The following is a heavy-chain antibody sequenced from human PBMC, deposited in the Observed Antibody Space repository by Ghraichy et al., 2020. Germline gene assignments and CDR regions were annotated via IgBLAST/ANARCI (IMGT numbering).Heavy chain of an antibody. CDR3: ATGVRAITMIVWD. J-gene: IGHJ4*02. CDR1: GDSITSSSYY. CDR2: IYYSGST. D-gene: IGHD3-22*01. V-gene: IGHV4-39*07. Sequence: GSLSLTCTVSGDSITSSSYYWGWIRQPPGKGLEWIGSIYYSGSTYYNPSFKSRVTISVDTSKNQFSLKLSSVTAADTAVYYCATGVRAITMIVWDWGQGILVTVSS.